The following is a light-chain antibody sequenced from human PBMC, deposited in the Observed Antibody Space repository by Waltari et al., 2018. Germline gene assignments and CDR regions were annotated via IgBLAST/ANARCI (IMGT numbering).Light chain of an antibody. V-gene: IGKV2-30*02. J-gene: IGKJ4*01. CDR3: MQGTHWPAFT. Sequence: DVVMTQSPLSLSVTLGQPASIPCRSSQSLVHSDGNTYLNWFPQRPGQSPMRLFYKVSNRAAVVPDRFSGSGSGTDFTLKISRVEAEDVGVYYCMQGTHWPAFTFGGGTKVEIK. CDR2: KVS. CDR1: QSLVHSDGNTY.